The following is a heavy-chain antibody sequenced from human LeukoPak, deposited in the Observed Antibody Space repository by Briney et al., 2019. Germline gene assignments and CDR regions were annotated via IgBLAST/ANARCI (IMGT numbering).Heavy chain of an antibody. CDR3: ARITYYFGSSGYLAF. CDR2: INPNSGGT. Sequence: ASVKVSCKASGYTFTGYYMHWVRQAPGQGLEWMGWINPNSGGTNYAQKFQDRVTMTRDTSISTAYMELSRLRSDDTAVYYCARITYYFGSSGYLAFWGQGTLVTVSS. V-gene: IGHV1-2*02. CDR1: GYTFTGYY. D-gene: IGHD3-22*01. J-gene: IGHJ4*02.